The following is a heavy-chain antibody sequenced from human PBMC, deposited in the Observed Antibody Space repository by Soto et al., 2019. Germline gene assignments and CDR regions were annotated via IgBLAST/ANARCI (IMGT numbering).Heavy chain of an antibody. Sequence: PGGSLRLSCTTSGFTFTNYAINWVRQAPGKGLEWVSSIGATGGATYYADSVKGRFTVSRDSSKNTVYLQMNGLRVEDTAVYYCAKNVIDRSSSSEHWGQGTLVTVSS. CDR1: GFTFTNYA. V-gene: IGHV3-23*01. D-gene: IGHD6-6*01. CDR2: IGATGGAT. J-gene: IGHJ1*01. CDR3: AKNVIDRSSSSEH.